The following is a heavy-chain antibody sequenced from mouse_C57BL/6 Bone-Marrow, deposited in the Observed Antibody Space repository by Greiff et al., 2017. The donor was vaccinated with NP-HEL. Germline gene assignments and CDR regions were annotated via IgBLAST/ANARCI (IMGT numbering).Heavy chain of an antibody. V-gene: IGHV5-6*01. CDR1: GFTFSSYG. CDR2: ISSGGSYT. Sequence: EVKLMESGGDLVKPGGSLKLSCAASGFTFSSYGMSWVRQTPDKRLEWVATISSGGSYTYYPDSVKGRFTISRDNAKNTLYLQMSSLKSEDTAMYYCARSGAYWGQGTLVTVSA. CDR3: ARSGAY. J-gene: IGHJ3*01.